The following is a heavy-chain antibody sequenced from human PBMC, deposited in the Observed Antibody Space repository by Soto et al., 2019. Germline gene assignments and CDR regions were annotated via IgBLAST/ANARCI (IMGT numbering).Heavy chain of an antibody. CDR2: ISSSSSYI. V-gene: IGHV3-21*01. Sequence: GGSLRLSCAASGFTFSSYSMNWVRQAPGKGLEWVSSISSSSSYIYYADSVKGRFTISRDNAKNSLYLQMNSLRAEDTAVYYCARDFTDMVRGVSGYGMDVWGQGTTVTVSS. CDR1: GFTFSSYS. J-gene: IGHJ6*02. CDR3: ARDFTDMVRGVSGYGMDV. D-gene: IGHD3-10*01.